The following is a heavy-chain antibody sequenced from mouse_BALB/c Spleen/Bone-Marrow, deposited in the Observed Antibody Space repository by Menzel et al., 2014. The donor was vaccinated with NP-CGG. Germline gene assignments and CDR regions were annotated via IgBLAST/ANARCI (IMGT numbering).Heavy chain of an antibody. Sequence: VKVVESGAELTKPGASVTVSCKASGYTFTNYWIHWIKQRPGQGLEWIGYINPGTGYTDYNPNFKDKATLTADKSSITAYMQLSSLTSEDSSVYYCARETGTYVMDYWGQGTSVTVAS. CDR2: INPGTGYT. CDR3: ARETGTYVMDY. D-gene: IGHD4-1*01. CDR1: GYTFTNYW. J-gene: IGHJ4*01. V-gene: IGHV1-7*01.